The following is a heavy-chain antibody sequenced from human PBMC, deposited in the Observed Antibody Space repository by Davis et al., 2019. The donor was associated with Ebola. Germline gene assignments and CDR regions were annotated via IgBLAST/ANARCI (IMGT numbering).Heavy chain of an antibody. CDR2: ISYDGSNT. J-gene: IGHJ4*02. Sequence: GESLKIPCAAPGFTLSSHAMHWVRQAPGKGLQWVALISYDGSNTYYPDSVRGRFTISRDNSKNTLYLQMNSLRAEDTAVYYCAKETGIAAADDYWGQGTLVTVSS. CDR3: AKETGIAAADDY. CDR1: GFTLSSHA. D-gene: IGHD6-13*01. V-gene: IGHV3-30*18.